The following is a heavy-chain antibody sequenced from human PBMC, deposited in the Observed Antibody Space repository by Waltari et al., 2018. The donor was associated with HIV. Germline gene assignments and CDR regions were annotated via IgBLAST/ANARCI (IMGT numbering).Heavy chain of an antibody. Sequence: EVQLLESGGALAQPGGSLRLSCAASGFTFSSPAMSWVRQAPGKGLEWVSSIRGSGGGTYYADSVEGRFTISRDNSKNTLSLQMNSLRAEDTALYYCAKQGWSVDQGEGYWGQGTLVTVSS. J-gene: IGHJ4*02. D-gene: IGHD3-3*01. CDR3: AKQGWSVDQGEGY. V-gene: IGHV3-23*01. CDR2: IRGSGGGT. CDR1: GFTFSSPA.